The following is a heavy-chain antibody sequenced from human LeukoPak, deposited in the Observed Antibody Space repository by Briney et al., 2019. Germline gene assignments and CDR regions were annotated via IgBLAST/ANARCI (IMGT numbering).Heavy chain of an antibody. CDR3: ASLAAAGDAFDI. J-gene: IGHJ3*02. V-gene: IGHV3-11*04. CDR2: ISSSGSTI. CDR1: GFTFSDYY. D-gene: IGHD6-13*01. Sequence: KPGGSLRLSCAASGFTFSDYYMSWIRQAPGKGLEWVSYISSSGSTIYYADSVKGRFTISRDNAKNSLYLQMNSLRAEDTAVYYCASLAAAGDAFDIWGQGTMVTVSS.